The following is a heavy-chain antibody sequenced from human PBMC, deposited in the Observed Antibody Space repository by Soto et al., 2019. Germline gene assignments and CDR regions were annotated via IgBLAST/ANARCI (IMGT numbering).Heavy chain of an antibody. CDR1: GYTCTRYD. Sequence: QVQLVQSGAEVKKPGASVQVSCKTSGYTCTRYDINWVRKAPGQGLEWVGWMNTNSDDTRSAQKFRGRLTLTRDKSMRAVYMKLSNLRPDDSAVYYCAREWSAAGHFYGMDVWGQGTTVAVSS. J-gene: IGHJ6*02. CDR3: AREWSAAGHFYGMDV. CDR2: MNTNSDDT. D-gene: IGHD6-13*01. V-gene: IGHV1-8*01.